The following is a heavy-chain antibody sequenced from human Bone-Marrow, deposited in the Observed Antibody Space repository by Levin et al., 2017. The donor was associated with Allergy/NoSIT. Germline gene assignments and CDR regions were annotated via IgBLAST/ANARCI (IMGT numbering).Heavy chain of an antibody. CDR3: ATTMVRGDKYDY. CDR2: VYHSGST. D-gene: IGHD3-10*01. Sequence: SQTLSLTCSVSGGSISAYYWSWIRHSPGKGLEWIGHVYHSGSTTYNPSFKGRVTISADMSKDQFSLSLTSVTAADTAVYYCATTMVRGDKYDYWGQGTHVIVSS. J-gene: IGHJ4*02. CDR1: GGSISAYY. V-gene: IGHV4-59*01.